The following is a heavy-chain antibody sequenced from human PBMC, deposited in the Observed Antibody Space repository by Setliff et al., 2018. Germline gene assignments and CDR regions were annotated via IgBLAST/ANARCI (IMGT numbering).Heavy chain of an antibody. V-gene: IGHV4-39*07. CDR1: GDSISSSTYH. Sequence: PSETLSLTCTVSGDSISSSTYHWGWIRQSPGRGLEWIGNIYYNGNTNKNPSLKSRVTISVDTSRDQFSLRLSPVTAADTAMYYCARVRVVQGYYEFDYWGQGTLVTVSS. J-gene: IGHJ4*02. CDR3: ARVRVVQGYYEFDY. D-gene: IGHD3-16*01. CDR2: IYYNGNT.